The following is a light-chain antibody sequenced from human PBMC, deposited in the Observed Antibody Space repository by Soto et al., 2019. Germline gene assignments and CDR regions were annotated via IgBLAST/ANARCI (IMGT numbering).Light chain of an antibody. CDR1: QSVSSN. CDR3: QQYGSSQWT. V-gene: IGKV3-20*01. J-gene: IGKJ1*01. CDR2: GAS. Sequence: EIGVTQSPATLSVSPGERATPSCRASQSVSSNLAWYQQKPGQAPRLLIYGASTRATGIPARFSGSGSGTDFTLTISRLEPEDFAVYYCQQYGSSQWTFGQGTKVDIK.